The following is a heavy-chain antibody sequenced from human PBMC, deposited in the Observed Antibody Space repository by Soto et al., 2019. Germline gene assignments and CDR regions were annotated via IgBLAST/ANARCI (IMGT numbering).Heavy chain of an antibody. CDR3: AKLKNHYYYGLDV. CDR1: GGSFSAYY. CDR2: INQSGST. Sequence: PSETLSLTCTVYGGSFSAYYWTWIRQSPGKGLEWIGAINQSGSTTYNPSLRSRVTISVDTSKNQLSLSLSSVTAADTAVYYCAKLKNHYYYGLDVWGQGTTVTVS. V-gene: IGHV4-34*01. J-gene: IGHJ6*02.